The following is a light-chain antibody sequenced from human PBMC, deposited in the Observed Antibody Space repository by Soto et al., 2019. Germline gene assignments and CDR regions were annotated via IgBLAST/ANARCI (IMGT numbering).Light chain of an antibody. CDR3: HQRSNWPLT. CDR1: QSVFSS. J-gene: IGKJ4*01. V-gene: IGKV3-11*01. CDR2: DAS. Sequence: EIVLTQSPVTLSLSPGESATLSCRASQSVFSSLAWYQQKPGQAPRLLIYDASTRATAIPARFRGSGSGTDFTLTISSLEPEDFAVYYCHQRSNWPLTFGGGTKVEIK.